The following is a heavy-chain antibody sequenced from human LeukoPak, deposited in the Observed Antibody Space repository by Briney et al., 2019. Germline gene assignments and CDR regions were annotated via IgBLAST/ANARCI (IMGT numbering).Heavy chain of an antibody. CDR2: IKQDGSEK. CDR3: ARQPSIAAATDAFDI. D-gene: IGHD6-13*01. J-gene: IGHJ3*02. Sequence: GGSLRLSCAASGFTFSSYWMSWVRQAPGKGLVWVANIKQDGSEKYYVDSVKGRFTISRDNAKNSLYLQMNSLRAEDTAVYYCARQPSIAAATDAFDIWGQGTMVTVSS. CDR1: GFTFSSYW. V-gene: IGHV3-7*01.